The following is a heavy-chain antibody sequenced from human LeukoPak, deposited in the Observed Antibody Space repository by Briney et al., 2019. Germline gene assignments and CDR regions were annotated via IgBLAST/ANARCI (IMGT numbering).Heavy chain of an antibody. CDR3: ARDRPFDP. V-gene: IGHV4-39*07. Sequence: PSETLSLTCTVSGGSISRSSYYWGWIRQPPGKGLEWIGEIYHSGSTNYNPSLKSRVTISVDKSKNQFSLKLSSVTAADTAVYYCARDRPFDPWGQGTLVTVSS. J-gene: IGHJ5*02. CDR2: IYHSGST. CDR1: GGSISRSSYY.